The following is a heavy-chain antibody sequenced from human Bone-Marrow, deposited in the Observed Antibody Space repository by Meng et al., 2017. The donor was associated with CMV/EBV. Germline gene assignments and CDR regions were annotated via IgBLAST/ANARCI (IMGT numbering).Heavy chain of an antibody. J-gene: IGHJ4*02. CDR2: INHSGST. D-gene: IGHD4-11*01. CDR1: GGSFSGYY. Sequence: GSLRLSCADYGGSFSGYYWSWIRQPPGKGLEWIGEINHSGSTKYNPSPKSRVSISVNTSKNQFSLKLRPVTAADTAVYYCARYTVTTVFDYWGQGTRVTGSS. V-gene: IGHV4-34*01. CDR3: ARYTVTTVFDY.